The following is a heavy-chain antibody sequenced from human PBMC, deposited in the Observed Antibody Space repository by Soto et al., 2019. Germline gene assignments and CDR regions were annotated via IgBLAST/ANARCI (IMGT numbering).Heavy chain of an antibody. CDR3: VITSLVVASATREDY. CDR2: INSDGSST. J-gene: IGHJ4*02. D-gene: IGHD2-15*01. Sequence: EVQLVESGGGLVQPGGSLRLSCAASGFTFSSYWMHWVRQAPGKGLVWVSRINSDGSSTSYADSVKGRFTISRDNAKNTLYLQMNSLRAEDMAVCYCVITSLVVASATREDYWGQGTLVTVSS. V-gene: IGHV3-74*01. CDR1: GFTFSSYW.